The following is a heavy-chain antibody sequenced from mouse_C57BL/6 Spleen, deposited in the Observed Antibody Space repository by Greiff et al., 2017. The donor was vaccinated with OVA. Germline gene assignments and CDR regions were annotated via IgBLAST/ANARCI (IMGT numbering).Heavy chain of an antibody. V-gene: IGHV14-4*01. CDR2: IDPENGDT. D-gene: IGHD2-1*01. CDR1: GFNIKDDY. CDR3: TTGGNSAMDY. Sequence: DVQLQESGAELVRPGASVKLSCTASGFNIKDDYMHWVKQRPEQGLEWIGWIDPENGDTEYASKFQGKATITADTSSNTAYLQLSSLTSEDTAVYYCTTGGNSAMDYWGQGTSVTVSS. J-gene: IGHJ4*01.